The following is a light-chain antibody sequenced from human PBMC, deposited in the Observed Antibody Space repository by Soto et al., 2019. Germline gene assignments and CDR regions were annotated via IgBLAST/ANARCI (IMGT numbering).Light chain of an antibody. CDR2: GAS. Sequence: PGERATLSCRASQTVSNSYIAWYQQKPGQAPRLLIYGASSRATGIPDRFSGSGSVTDFTLTISRLEPEDFAVYYCQQYGSSPWTFGQGTKVEIK. J-gene: IGKJ1*01. CDR1: QTVSNSY. CDR3: QQYGSSPWT. V-gene: IGKV3-20*01.